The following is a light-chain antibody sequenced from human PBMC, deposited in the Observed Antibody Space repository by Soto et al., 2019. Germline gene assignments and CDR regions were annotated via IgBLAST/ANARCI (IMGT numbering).Light chain of an antibody. CDR1: QGITNS. J-gene: IGKJ4*01. Sequence: DIQMTQSPSSLSASVGDTATITCRASQGITNSLAWYQQKPGKNPKLLIYAASTLQSGVPSRFSGGGSGTDFTPTNTSLQPEDVATDYCQKYDSARLTFGGGTKVEIK. V-gene: IGKV1-27*01. CDR2: AAS. CDR3: QKYDSARLT.